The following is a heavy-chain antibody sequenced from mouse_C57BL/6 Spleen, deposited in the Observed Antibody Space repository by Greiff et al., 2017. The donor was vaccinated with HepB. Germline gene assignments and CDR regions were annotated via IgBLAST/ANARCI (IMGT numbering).Heavy chain of an antibody. V-gene: IGHV1-55*01. CDR2: IYPGSGST. CDR1: GYTFTSYW. J-gene: IGHJ4*01. D-gene: IGHD2-4*01. CDR3: ARSGDYDLYAMDY. Sequence: QVQLQQPGAELVKPGASVKMSCKASGYTFTSYWITWVKQRPGQGLEWIGDIYPGSGSTNYNEKFKSKATLTVDTSSSTAYMQLRSLTSEDSAVYYCARSGDYDLYAMDYWGQGTSVTVSS.